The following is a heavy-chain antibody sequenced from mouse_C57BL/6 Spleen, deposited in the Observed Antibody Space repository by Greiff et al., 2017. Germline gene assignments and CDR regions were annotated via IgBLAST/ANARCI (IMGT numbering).Heavy chain of an antibody. J-gene: IGHJ1*03. V-gene: IGHV1-76*01. D-gene: IGHD2-3*01. Sequence: QVQLQQSGAELVRPGASVKLSCKASGYTFTDYYINWVKQRPGQGLEWIARIYPGSGNTYYNEKFKGKATLTAEKSSSTAYMQLSSLTSEDSAVYFCARDGYTWYFDVWGTGTTVTVSS. CDR2: IYPGSGNT. CDR1: GYTFTDYY. CDR3: ARDGYTWYFDV.